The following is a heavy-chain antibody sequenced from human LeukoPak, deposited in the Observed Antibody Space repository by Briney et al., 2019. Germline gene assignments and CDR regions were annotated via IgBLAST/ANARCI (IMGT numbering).Heavy chain of an antibody. J-gene: IGHJ6*03. D-gene: IGHD5-12*01. V-gene: IGHV4-4*09. CDR1: GGSISSYY. Sequence: SETQSLTCTVSGGSISSYYWSWIRQPPGKGLEWIGYIYTSGSTNYNPSLKSRVTISVDTSKNQFSLKVSSVTAADTAVYYCARQRSGYDPDYYYYRYVWVKGTTVTVSS. CDR3: ARQRSGYDPDYYYYRYV. CDR2: IYTSGST.